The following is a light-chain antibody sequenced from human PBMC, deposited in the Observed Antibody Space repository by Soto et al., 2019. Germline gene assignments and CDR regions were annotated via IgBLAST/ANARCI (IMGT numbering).Light chain of an antibody. CDR1: MSNIGAGYD. V-gene: IGLV1-40*01. J-gene: IGLJ2*01. CDR2: ANN. Sequence: QTVVTQSPSVSAAPGQRVTISCTGSMSNIGAGYDVHWYQQLPGTAPKLLISANNNRPSGVPDRFSGSKSGTSASLAITGLQADDEADYYCQSYGSSGVVFGGGTQLTVL. CDR3: QSYGSSGVV.